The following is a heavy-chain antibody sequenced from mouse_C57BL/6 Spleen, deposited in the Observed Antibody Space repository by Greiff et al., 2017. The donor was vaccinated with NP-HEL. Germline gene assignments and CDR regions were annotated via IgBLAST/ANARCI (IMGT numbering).Heavy chain of an antibody. CDR2: IDPSDSYT. CDR1: GYTFTSYW. CDR3: AKTEASIGLRGYFDY. Sequence: QVQLQQPGAELVRPGTSVKLSCKASGYTFTSYWMHWVKQRPGQGLEWIGVIDPSDSYTNYNQKFKGKATLTVDTSSSTAYMQLSSLTSEDSAVYYCAKTEASIGLRGYFDYWGQGTTLTVSS. V-gene: IGHV1-59*01. D-gene: IGHD3-1*01. J-gene: IGHJ2*01.